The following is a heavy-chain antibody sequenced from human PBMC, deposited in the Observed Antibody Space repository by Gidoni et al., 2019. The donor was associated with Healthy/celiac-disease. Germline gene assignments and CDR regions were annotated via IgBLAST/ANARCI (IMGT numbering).Heavy chain of an antibody. CDR2: IRSKAYGGTT. V-gene: IGHV3-49*03. CDR3: TRAVDYGGNPDPPDY. CDR1: GFTSGDYA. J-gene: IGHJ4*02. D-gene: IGHD4-17*01. Sequence: EVQLVESGVGLVQPGRSLRLSCTASGFTSGDYAMSWFRQAPGKGLEWVGFIRSKAYGGTTEYAASVKGRFTISRDDSKSIAYLQMNSLKTEDTAVYYCTRAVDYGGNPDPPDYWGQGTLVTVSS.